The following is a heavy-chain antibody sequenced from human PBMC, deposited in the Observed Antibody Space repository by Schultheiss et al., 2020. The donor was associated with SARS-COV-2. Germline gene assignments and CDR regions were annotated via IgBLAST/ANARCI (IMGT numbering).Heavy chain of an antibody. D-gene: IGHD3-22*01. CDR3: ARDCVSSGYPNDAFDI. J-gene: IGHJ3*02. V-gene: IGHV4-4*07. CDR2: IYTSGST. Sequence: SETLSLTCAVYGGSFSGYYWSWIRQPAGKGLEWIGRIYTSGSTNYNPSLKSRVTMSVDTSKNQFSLKLSSVTAADTAVYYCARDCVSSGYPNDAFDIWGQGTMVTVSS. CDR1: GGSFSGYY.